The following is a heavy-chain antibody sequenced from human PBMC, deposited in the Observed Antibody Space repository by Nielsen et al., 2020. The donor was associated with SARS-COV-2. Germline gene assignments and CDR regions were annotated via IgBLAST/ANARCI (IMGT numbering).Heavy chain of an antibody. V-gene: IGHV3-64*04. D-gene: IGHD3-22*01. CDR3: ARDYYDSSGYLSLGY. CDR2: ISSNGGST. Sequence: VRQAPGKGLEYVSAISSNGGSTYYADSVKGRFTISRDNSKNTLYLQMNSLRAEDTAVYYCARDYYDSSGYLSLGYWGQGTLVTVSS. J-gene: IGHJ4*02.